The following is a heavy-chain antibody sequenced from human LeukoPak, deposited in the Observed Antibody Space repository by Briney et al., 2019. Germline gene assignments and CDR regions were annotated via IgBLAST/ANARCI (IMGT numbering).Heavy chain of an antibody. Sequence: ASVKVSCKASGYTFTGYYMHWVRQAPGQGLEWMGWINPNSGGTNYAQKFQGRVTVTRDTSISTAYMELSRLRSDDTAVYYCASGYSYGSSWFDPWGQGTLVTVSS. CDR1: GYTFTGYY. CDR3: ASGYSYGSSWFDP. CDR2: INPNSGGT. V-gene: IGHV1-2*02. J-gene: IGHJ5*02. D-gene: IGHD5-18*01.